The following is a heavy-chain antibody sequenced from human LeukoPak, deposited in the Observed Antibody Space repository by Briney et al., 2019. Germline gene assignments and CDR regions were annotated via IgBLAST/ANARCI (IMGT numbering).Heavy chain of an antibody. Sequence: SETLSLTCTVSGGSISSSNYYWGWIRQPPGKGPEWIGSIYTSGSTNYNPSLKSRVTISVDTSKNQFSLKLSSVTAADTAVYYCAGGQPGPLWSSDAFDIWGQGTMVTVSS. V-gene: IGHV4-39*01. CDR2: IYTSGST. J-gene: IGHJ3*02. CDR1: GGSISSSNYY. D-gene: IGHD3-3*01. CDR3: AGGQPGPLWSSDAFDI.